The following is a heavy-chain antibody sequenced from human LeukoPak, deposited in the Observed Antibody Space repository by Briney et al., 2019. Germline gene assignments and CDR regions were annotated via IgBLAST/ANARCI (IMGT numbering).Heavy chain of an antibody. D-gene: IGHD1-26*01. V-gene: IGHV3-53*01. CDR1: GFTVDSNY. J-gene: IGHJ4*02. CDR3: AKEDHSGSYYYFDY. Sequence: PGGSLRLSCAASGFTVDSNYLSWVRQAPGKGLEWVSTIYTGGNTYYAASVKGRFTISRDFSKNTLYLQMNSLRAEDTAVYYCAKEDHSGSYYYFDYWGQGTLVTVSS. CDR2: IYTGGNT.